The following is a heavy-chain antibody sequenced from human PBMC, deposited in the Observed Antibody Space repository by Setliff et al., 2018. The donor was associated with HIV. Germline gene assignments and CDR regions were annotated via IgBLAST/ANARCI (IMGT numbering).Heavy chain of an antibody. CDR2: IYYSGST. CDR3: ARLGDSGYDFRGYFDY. V-gene: IGHV4-61*08. Sequence: SETLSLTCTVSGVSINSGDYFWSWIRQHPGKGLEWIGYIYYSGSTNYNPSLKSRVTISVDTSKNQFSLKLSSVTAADTALYFCARLGDSGYDFRGYFDYWGQGKLVTVSS. D-gene: IGHD5-12*01. J-gene: IGHJ4*02. CDR1: GVSINSGDYF.